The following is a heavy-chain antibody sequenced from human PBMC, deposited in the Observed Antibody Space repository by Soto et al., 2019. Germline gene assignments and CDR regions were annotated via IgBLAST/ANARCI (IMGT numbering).Heavy chain of an antibody. CDR3: ARAQQWLVPAWFDP. CDR1: GGSISSSSYY. Sequence: PSETLSLTCTVSGGSISSSSYYWGWIRQPPGKGLEWIGSIYYSGSTYYSPSLKSRVTMSVDTSKNQFSLKLSSVTAADTAVYYCARAQQWLVPAWFDPWGQGTLVTVSS. CDR2: IYYSGST. J-gene: IGHJ5*02. V-gene: IGHV4-39*01. D-gene: IGHD6-19*01.